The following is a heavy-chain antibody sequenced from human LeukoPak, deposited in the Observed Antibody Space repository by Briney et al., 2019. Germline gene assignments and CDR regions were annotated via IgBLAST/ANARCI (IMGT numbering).Heavy chain of an antibody. D-gene: IGHD6-19*01. Sequence: GGSLRLPCAASGFTFSSYAMHWVRQAPGKGLEWVAVISYDGSNKYYADSVKGRFTISRDNSKNTLYLQMNSLRAEDTAVYYCARDRSIAVAQAVHDAFDIWGQGTMVTVSS. V-gene: IGHV3-30-3*01. CDR2: ISYDGSNK. CDR1: GFTFSSYA. J-gene: IGHJ3*02. CDR3: ARDRSIAVAQAVHDAFDI.